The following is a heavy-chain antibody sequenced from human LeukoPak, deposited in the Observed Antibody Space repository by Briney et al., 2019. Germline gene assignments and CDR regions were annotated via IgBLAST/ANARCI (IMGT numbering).Heavy chain of an antibody. D-gene: IGHD3-22*01. V-gene: IGHV4-59*01. J-gene: IGHJ5*02. CDR1: GGSISSYY. CDR2: IYYSGST. Sequence: SETLSLTCTVSGGSISSYYWSSIRQPPGKGLEWIGYIYYSGSTNYNPSLKSRVTISVDTSKNQFSLKLSSVTAADTAVYYCARAYYYDSSGSKGYNWFDPWGQGTLVTVSS. CDR3: ARAYYYDSSGSKGYNWFDP.